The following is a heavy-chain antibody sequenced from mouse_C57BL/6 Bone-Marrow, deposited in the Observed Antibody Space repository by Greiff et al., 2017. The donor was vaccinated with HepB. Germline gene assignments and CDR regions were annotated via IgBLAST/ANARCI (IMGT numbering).Heavy chain of an antibody. Sequence: QVQLKQPGAELVKPGASVKLSCKASGYTFTSYWMQWVKQRPGQGLEWIGEIDPSDSYTNYNQKFKGKATLTVDTSSSTAYMQLSSLTSEDSAVYYCARRGNLLPAYWGQGTLVTVSA. D-gene: IGHD2-1*01. CDR3: ARRGNLLPAY. CDR1: GYTFTSYW. V-gene: IGHV1-50*01. CDR2: IDPSDSYT. J-gene: IGHJ3*01.